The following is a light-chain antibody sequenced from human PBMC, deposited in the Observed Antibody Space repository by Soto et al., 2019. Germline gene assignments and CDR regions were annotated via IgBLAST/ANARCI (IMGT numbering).Light chain of an antibody. V-gene: IGKV1-5*01. Sequence: QMTQSPSTLSASVGDRDTITCRASHSISTWLAWFQQKPGKAPRLLIYDASSLEDGVPSRFSGGGSGTEFTLTISSLQPDDFATYYCQQYNTYSPATFGQGTKV. CDR1: HSISTW. CDR2: DAS. CDR3: QQYNTYSPAT. J-gene: IGKJ1*01.